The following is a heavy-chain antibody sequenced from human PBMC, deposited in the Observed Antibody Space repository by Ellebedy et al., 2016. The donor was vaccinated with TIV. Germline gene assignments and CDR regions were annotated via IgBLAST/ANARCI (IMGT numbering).Heavy chain of an antibody. CDR1: GYSFNHYY. J-gene: IGHJ4*02. D-gene: IGHD1-26*01. Sequence: AASVKVSCKASGYSFNHYYIHWVRQASGQGLEWMGWINPDRGDTKYSQKFEGRVTMTSDTSTTTAYMELTRLRSDDTALYYCARIMRSLATVPPDYWGQGTLVTVSS. CDR2: INPDRGDT. CDR3: ARIMRSLATVPPDY. V-gene: IGHV1-2*02.